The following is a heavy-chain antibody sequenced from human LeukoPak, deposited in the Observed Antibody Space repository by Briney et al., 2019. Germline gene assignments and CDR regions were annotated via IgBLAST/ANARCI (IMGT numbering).Heavy chain of an antibody. CDR1: GFTFSSYW. V-gene: IGHV3-74*01. Sequence: GGSLRLSCAASGFTFSSYWMHWVRHAPGKGLGWVSRINSDGSTTTYADSVKGRFTISIDNAKNTLYLQMNSLRAEDTAVYYCASWGIADDYWGQGTLVTVSS. J-gene: IGHJ4*02. CDR2: INSDGSTT. CDR3: ASWGIADDY. D-gene: IGHD6-13*01.